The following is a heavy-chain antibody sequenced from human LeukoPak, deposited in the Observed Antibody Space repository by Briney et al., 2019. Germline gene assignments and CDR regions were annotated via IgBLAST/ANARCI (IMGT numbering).Heavy chain of an antibody. D-gene: IGHD3-10*01. V-gene: IGHV1-2*02. CDR2: INPNSGGT. CDR3: AKSSISGSGSYYPYYYGMDV. J-gene: IGHJ6*02. Sequence: ASVKVSCKASGYSFTDYYTHWVRQAPGQGLEWMGWINPNSGGTNSAQRFQGRVTMTRDTSISTAYMELSSLRSDDTAVHYCAKSSISGSGSYYPYYYGMDVWGQGTTVTVSS. CDR1: GYSFTDYY.